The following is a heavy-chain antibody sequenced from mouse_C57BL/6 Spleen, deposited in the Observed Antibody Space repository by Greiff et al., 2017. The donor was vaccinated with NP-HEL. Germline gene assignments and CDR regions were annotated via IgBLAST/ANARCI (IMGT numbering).Heavy chain of an antibody. CDR1: GYAFSSYW. J-gene: IGHJ1*03. CDR3: ARYDTTVVATRDWYFDV. D-gene: IGHD1-1*01. Sequence: QVQLQQSGAELVKPGASVKISCKASGYAFSSYWMNWVKQRPGKGLEWIGQIYPGDGDTNYNGKFKGKATLTADKSSSTAYMQLSSLTSEDSAVYFCARYDTTVVATRDWYFDVWGTGTTVTVSS. CDR2: IYPGDGDT. V-gene: IGHV1-80*01.